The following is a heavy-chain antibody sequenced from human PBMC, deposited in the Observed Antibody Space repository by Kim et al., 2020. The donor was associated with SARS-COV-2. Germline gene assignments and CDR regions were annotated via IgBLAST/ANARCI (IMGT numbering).Heavy chain of an antibody. V-gene: IGHV1-69*01. D-gene: IGHD6-13*01. CDR3: ARENSSSWYYY. CDR2: A. Sequence: ATYAQKFQGRVTITADESTSTAYMELSSLRSEETAVYYCARENSSSWYYYWGRGTLVTVSS. J-gene: IGHJ4*02.